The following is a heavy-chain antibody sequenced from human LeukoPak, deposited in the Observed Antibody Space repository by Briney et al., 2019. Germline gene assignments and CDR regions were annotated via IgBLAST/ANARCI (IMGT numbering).Heavy chain of an antibody. CDR1: GGSFSGYY. J-gene: IGHJ4*02. CDR2: INHSGST. CDR3: ARLSSGGSGRDYFDY. V-gene: IGHV4-34*01. Sequence: PSETLSLTCAVYGGSFSGYYWSWIRQPPGKGLEWIGEINHSGSTNYNPSLKSRVTISVDTSKNQFSLKLSSVTAADTAVYYCARLSSGGSGRDYFDYWGQGTLVTVSS. D-gene: IGHD3-10*01.